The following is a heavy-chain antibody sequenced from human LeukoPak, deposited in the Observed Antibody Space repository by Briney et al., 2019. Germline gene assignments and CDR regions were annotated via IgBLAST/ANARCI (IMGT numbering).Heavy chain of an antibody. V-gene: IGHV3-20*04. J-gene: IGHJ6*03. Sequence: GGSLRLSCAASGFTFDDYGMSWVRQAPGKGLEWVSGINWNGGSTGYADSVKGRFTISRDNAKNSLYLQMNSLKTEDTAVYYCSWIQSPRSSYYYMGVWGKGTTVTVSS. CDR3: SWIQSPRSSYYYMGV. D-gene: IGHD5-18*01. CDR1: GFTFDDYG. CDR2: INWNGGST.